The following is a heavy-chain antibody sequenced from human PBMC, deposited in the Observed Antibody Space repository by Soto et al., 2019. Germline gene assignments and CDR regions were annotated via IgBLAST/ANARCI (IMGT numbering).Heavy chain of an antibody. CDR1: GFTFSSYG. CDR2: IWYDASNK. J-gene: IGHJ4*02. D-gene: IGHD6-19*01. CDR3: ARECAGYSSGWYQRGGFDY. Sequence: QVQLVESGGGVVQPGRSLRLSCAASGFTFSSYGMHWVRQAPGKGLEWVAVIWYDASNKYHADSVKGRFTISRDNSKNTLYLQMNSLRAEDTAVYYCARECAGYSSGWYQRGGFDYWGQGTLVTVSS. V-gene: IGHV3-33*01.